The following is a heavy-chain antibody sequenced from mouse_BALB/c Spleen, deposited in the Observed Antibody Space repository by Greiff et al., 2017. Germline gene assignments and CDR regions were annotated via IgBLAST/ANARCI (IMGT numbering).Heavy chain of an antibody. V-gene: IGHV1-69*02. Sequence: QVQLQQSGAELVRPGASVKLSCKASGYTFTSYWINWVKQRPGQGLEWIGNIYPSDSYTNYNQKFKDKATLTVDKSSSTAYMQLSSPTSEDSAVYYCTREITTGAGFAYWGQGTLVTVSA. CDR1: GYTFTSYW. J-gene: IGHJ3*01. CDR2: IYPSDSYT. CDR3: TREITTGAGFAY. D-gene: IGHD2-4*01.